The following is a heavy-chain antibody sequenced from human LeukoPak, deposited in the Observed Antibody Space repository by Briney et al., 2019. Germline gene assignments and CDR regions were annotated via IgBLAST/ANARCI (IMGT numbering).Heavy chain of an antibody. V-gene: IGHV3-21*01. Sequence: GGSLRLSCAASGFTLSTYSLNWVRQAPGKGLEWVSSISSSSLYIYYADSVKGRFTFSRDNAKNSLFLQMNSLRAEDTAVYYCAREGDGYNSPIDYWGQGTLVTVSS. CDR2: ISSSSLYI. D-gene: IGHD5-24*01. J-gene: IGHJ4*02. CDR1: GFTLSTYS. CDR3: AREGDGYNSPIDY.